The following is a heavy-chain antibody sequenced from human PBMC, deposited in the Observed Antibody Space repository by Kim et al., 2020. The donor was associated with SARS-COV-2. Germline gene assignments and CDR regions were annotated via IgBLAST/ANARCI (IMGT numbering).Heavy chain of an antibody. V-gene: IGHV3-49*04. CDR2: IRSKAYGGTT. Sequence: GGSLRLSCTASGFTFGDYAMSWVRQAPGKGLEWVGFIRSKAYGGTTEYAASVKGRFTISRDDSKSIAYLQMNSLKTEDTAVYYCTSHHYYDSSGYYSYWGQGTLVTVSS. D-gene: IGHD3-22*01. CDR3: TSHHYYDSSGYYSY. J-gene: IGHJ4*02. CDR1: GFTFGDYA.